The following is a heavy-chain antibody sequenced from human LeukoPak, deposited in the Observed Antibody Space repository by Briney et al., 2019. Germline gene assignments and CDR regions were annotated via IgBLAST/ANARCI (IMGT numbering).Heavy chain of an antibody. Sequence: GGSLRLSCAASGFTFSSYSMNWVRQAPGKGLEWVSYITLSSTTIYYADSVKGRFTISRDNAKNSLYLQMNSLRDEDSAVYYCARVAEIQLRLRSAFDYWGQGTLVTVSS. CDR1: GFTFSSYS. CDR2: ITLSSTTI. D-gene: IGHD5-18*01. J-gene: IGHJ4*02. CDR3: ARVAEIQLRLRSAFDY. V-gene: IGHV3-48*02.